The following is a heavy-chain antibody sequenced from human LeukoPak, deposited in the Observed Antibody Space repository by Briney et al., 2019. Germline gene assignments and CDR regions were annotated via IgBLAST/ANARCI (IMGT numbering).Heavy chain of an antibody. CDR3: VIDHQGELLSAAIDI. CDR1: GHTLTELS. CDR2: FHPEDGET. D-gene: IGHD1-26*01. Sequence: SAKVSCKVYGHTLTELSMHWVRQATGKGLEWMRGFHPEDGETIYAQKFQGRVSMNEDTSADTAYMEMSSLRSEGTVVYYGVIDHQGELLSAAIDIWGKGTMVTVSS. V-gene: IGHV1-24*01. J-gene: IGHJ3*02.